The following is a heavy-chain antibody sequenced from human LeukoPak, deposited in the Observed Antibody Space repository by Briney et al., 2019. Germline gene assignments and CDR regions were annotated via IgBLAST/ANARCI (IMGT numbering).Heavy chain of an antibody. Sequence: GGSLRLSCAASGFTFSSYGMHWVRQAPGKGLEWVAFIRYDGSNKYYADSVKGRFTISRDNSKNTLYLQMNSLRAEDTAVYYCAKDQDYYGSGSYYTAFDIWGQGTMVTVPS. J-gene: IGHJ3*02. CDR2: IRYDGSNK. V-gene: IGHV3-30*02. CDR1: GFTFSSYG. D-gene: IGHD3-10*01. CDR3: AKDQDYYGSGSYYTAFDI.